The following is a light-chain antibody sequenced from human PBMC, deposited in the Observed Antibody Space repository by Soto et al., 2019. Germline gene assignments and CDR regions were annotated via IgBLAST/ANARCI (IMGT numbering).Light chain of an antibody. V-gene: IGKV3D-15*01. J-gene: IGKJ1*01. CDR3: QQYNNWPRK. CDR1: QSVSSN. Sequence: EIVMTQSPATLCESPGAIATLSCRASQSVSSNLAWYQQKPGQAPRLLIYGASSRATGIPDRFSGSGSGTEFTLTISSLQSEDFAVYYCQQYNNWPRKFGQGTKVDIK. CDR2: GAS.